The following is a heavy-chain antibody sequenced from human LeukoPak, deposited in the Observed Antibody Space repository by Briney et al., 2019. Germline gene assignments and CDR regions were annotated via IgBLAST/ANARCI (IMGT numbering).Heavy chain of an antibody. CDR3: ARTYYYDSSGSSFDY. Sequence: PSETLSLTCAVSGGSISSSNWWSWVRQPPGKGLEWIGEIYHSGGTNYNPSLKSRVTISVDKSKNQFSLKLSSVTAADTAVYYCARTYYYDSSGSSFDYWGQGTLVTVSS. CDR2: IYHSGGT. D-gene: IGHD3-22*01. J-gene: IGHJ4*02. CDR1: GGSISSSNW. V-gene: IGHV4-4*02.